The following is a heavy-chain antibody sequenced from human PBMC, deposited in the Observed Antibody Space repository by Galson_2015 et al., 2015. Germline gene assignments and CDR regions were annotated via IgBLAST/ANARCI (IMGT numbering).Heavy chain of an antibody. Sequence: SLRLSCAASGFTFSSYGMHWVRQAPGKGLEWVAVIWYDGSNKYYADSVKGRFTISRDNPKNTLYLQMNSLRAEDTAVYYCASGSSGSYPFDYWGQGTLVTVSS. CDR3: ASGSSGSYPFDY. J-gene: IGHJ4*02. CDR2: IWYDGSNK. V-gene: IGHV3-33*01. CDR1: GFTFSSYG. D-gene: IGHD1-26*01.